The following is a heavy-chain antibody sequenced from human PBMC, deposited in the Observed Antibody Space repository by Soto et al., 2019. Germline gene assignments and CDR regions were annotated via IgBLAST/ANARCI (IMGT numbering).Heavy chain of an antibody. Sequence: GGSLRLSCAASGFTFSGSAMHWVRQASGKGLEWVGRIRSKANSYATAYAASVKGRFTISRDDSKNTAYLQMNSLKTEDTAVYYWTRPWDSSGCDYWGQGTLVTVSS. J-gene: IGHJ4*02. CDR1: GFTFSGSA. V-gene: IGHV3-73*01. CDR2: IRSKANSYAT. CDR3: TRPWDSSGCDY. D-gene: IGHD6-19*01.